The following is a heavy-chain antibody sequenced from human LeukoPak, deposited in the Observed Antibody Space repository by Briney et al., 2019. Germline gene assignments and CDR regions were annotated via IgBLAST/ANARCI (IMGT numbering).Heavy chain of an antibody. V-gene: IGHV3-23*01. D-gene: IGHD2-15*01. CDR2: IGDSNTKT. J-gene: IGHJ4*02. CDR1: GFTFINYG. Sequence: PGGSLRLSCAASGFTFINYGMTWVREAPGKGLEWVATIGDSNTKTYYADSVKGRFTISRDNSKNTLYLQMNSLRAEDTAVYYCARRAGSYSHSYDYWGQGTLVTVSS. CDR3: ARRAGSYSHSYDY.